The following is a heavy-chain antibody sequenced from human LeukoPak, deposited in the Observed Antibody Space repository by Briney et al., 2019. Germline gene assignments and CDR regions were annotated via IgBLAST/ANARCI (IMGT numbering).Heavy chain of an antibody. D-gene: IGHD1-26*01. V-gene: IGHV3-23*01. CDR3: AKDASIVGATDFDY. Sequence: PRGSLRLSCAASGFTFSSYAMSWVRQAPGKGLEWVSAISGSGGSTYYADSVKGRFTISRDNSKNTLYLQMNSPRAEDTAVYYCAKDASIVGATDFDYWGQGTLVTVSS. CDR2: ISGSGGST. J-gene: IGHJ4*02. CDR1: GFTFSSYA.